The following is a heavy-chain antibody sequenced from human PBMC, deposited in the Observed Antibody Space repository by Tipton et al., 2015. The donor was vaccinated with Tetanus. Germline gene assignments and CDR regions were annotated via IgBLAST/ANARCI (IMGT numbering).Heavy chain of an antibody. CDR3: ARLREVVSRSGWAFDH. Sequence: GLVKPSETLSLTCIVSGGSMSSGGHYGAWVRQSPGQGLEWIGSLTYSGRTNYNPSLKSRVTMAVDTSRKDFSVRLRSVTAADTAVYFCARLREVVSRSGWAFDHWGQGILVTVSS. CDR2: LTYSGRT. J-gene: IGHJ5*02. D-gene: IGHD5/OR15-5a*01. V-gene: IGHV4-39*02. CDR1: GGSMSSGGHY.